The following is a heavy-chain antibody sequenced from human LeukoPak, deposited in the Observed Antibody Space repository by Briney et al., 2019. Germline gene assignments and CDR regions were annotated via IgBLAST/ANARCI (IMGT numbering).Heavy chain of an antibody. V-gene: IGHV1-24*01. CDR1: GYTLTELS. D-gene: IGHD3-22*01. CDR3: ATDSLYYYDSSGYPRGAFDI. J-gene: IGHJ3*02. CDR2: SDPEDGET. Sequence: ASVKVSCKVSGYTLTELSMHWVRQAPGKGLEWMGGSDPEDGETIYAQKFQGRVTMTEDTSTDTAYMELSSLRSEDTAVYYCATDSLYYYDSSGYPRGAFDIWGQGTMVTVSS.